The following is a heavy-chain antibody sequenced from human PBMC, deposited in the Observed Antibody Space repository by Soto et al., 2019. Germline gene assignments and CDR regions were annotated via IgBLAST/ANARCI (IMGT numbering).Heavy chain of an antibody. J-gene: IGHJ6*02. D-gene: IGHD2-15*01. CDR3: ARDDVVVVADGGLYYYYYGMDV. CDR1: GGTFGSYA. V-gene: IGHV1-69*13. Sequence: SVKVCCKAYGGTFGSYAISWVRQAPGQGIEWMGGIIPMFGTANYAQKFQGRVTITADESTSTAYMELSSLRSEDTAVYYCARDDVVVVADGGLYYYYYGMDVWGQGTTVTVSS. CDR2: IIPMFGTA.